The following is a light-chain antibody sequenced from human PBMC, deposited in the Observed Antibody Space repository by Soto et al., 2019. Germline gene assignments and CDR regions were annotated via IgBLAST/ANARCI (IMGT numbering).Light chain of an antibody. Sequence: DIQMTQSPSSLSASVGDRVTITCQASQDISNYLNWYQQKPGKAPKLLIYDASNLETGVPSRFSGSGSGTEVTFTISSLQPEDIATYYCQQYDNLSVTFGQGTKLEIK. CDR3: QQYDNLSVT. V-gene: IGKV1-33*01. CDR2: DAS. J-gene: IGKJ2*01. CDR1: QDISNY.